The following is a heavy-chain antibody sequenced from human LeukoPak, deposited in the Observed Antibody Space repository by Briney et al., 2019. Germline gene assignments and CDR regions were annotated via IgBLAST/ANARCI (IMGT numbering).Heavy chain of an antibody. CDR3: AKDIGYDSSGYYDY. Sequence: PGGSLRLSCAASGFTFSSYWMHWVRQAPGKGLVWVSRINSDGSSTAYADSVKGRLTISRDNAKNSLYLQMNSLRAEDTALYYCAKDIGYDSSGYYDYWGQGTLVTVSS. CDR1: GFTFSSYW. CDR2: INSDGSST. D-gene: IGHD3-22*01. J-gene: IGHJ4*02. V-gene: IGHV3-74*01.